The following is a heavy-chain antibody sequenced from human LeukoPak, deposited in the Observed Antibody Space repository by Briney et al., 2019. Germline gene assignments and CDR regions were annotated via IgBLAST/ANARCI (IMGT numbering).Heavy chain of an antibody. Sequence: SETLSLTCTVSGGSISTYYWSWIRQPPGKGLEWIGHIHGSGETNYNPSLKSRVTMSPDTSRNQFSLKVNSVTAADTAVYYCARDPYNSGSGTYFEDYFDSWGQGILVTVSS. J-gene: IGHJ4*02. CDR1: GGSISTYY. D-gene: IGHD3-10*01. CDR3: ARDPYNSGSGTYFEDYFDS. V-gene: IGHV4-59*12. CDR2: IHGSGET.